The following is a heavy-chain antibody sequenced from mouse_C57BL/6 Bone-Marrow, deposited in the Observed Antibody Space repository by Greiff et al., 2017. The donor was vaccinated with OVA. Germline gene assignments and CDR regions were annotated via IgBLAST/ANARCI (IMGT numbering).Heavy chain of an antibody. CDR1: GFSFNTYA. CDR2: IRSKSNNYAT. Sequence: EVQLVESGGGLVQPKGSLKLSCAASGFSFNTYAMNWVRQAPGKGLEWVARIRSKSNNYATYYADSVKGRFTISRDDSECMLYLHMNNLKTEYTAMYYCVAARGFAYWGQGTLVTVSA. J-gene: IGHJ3*01. V-gene: IGHV10-1*01. CDR3: VAARGFAY.